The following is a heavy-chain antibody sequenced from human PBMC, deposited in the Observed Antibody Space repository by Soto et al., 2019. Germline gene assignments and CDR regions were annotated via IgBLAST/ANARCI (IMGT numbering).Heavy chain of an antibody. V-gene: IGHV3-30*18. J-gene: IGHJ4*02. CDR2: ISYDGSNK. CDR1: GFTFSSYG. CDR3: AKGGRSILEWLLSGY. Sequence: GGSLRLSCAASGFTFSSYGMHWVRQAPGKGLEWVAVISYDGSNKYYADSVKGRFTISRDNSKNTLYLQMNSLRAEDTAVYYCAKGGRSILEWLLSGYWGQGTLVTVSS. D-gene: IGHD3-3*01.